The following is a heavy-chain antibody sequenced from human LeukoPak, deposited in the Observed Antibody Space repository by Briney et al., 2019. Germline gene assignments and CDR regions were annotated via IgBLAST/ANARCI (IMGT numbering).Heavy chain of an antibody. CDR1: GFIFSGSW. CDR3: ARSMDFWSGYNGMDV. Sequence: PGGSLRLSCTASGFIFSGSWMAWIRQAPGRGLEWVAIIKKDGSEKYYVDSMKGRFTISRDNAKNSLFLQMDSLRAEDTAVYYCARSMDFWSGYNGMDVWGQGTTVTVSS. D-gene: IGHD3-3*01. J-gene: IGHJ6*02. V-gene: IGHV3-7*01. CDR2: IKKDGSEK.